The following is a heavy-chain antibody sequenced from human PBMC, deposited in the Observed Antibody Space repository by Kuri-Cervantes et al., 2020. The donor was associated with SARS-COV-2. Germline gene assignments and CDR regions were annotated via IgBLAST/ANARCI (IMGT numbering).Heavy chain of an antibody. Sequence: KVSCKGSGYSFTSYWIGWVRQMPGKGLEWMGIIYPGDSDTRYSPSFQGHVTISADKSISTAYLQWSSLKASDTAMYYCARKPSGSGYNYGMDVWGQGTTVTVSS. CDR1: GYSFTSYW. CDR3: ARKPSGSGYNYGMDV. D-gene: IGHD3-10*01. V-gene: IGHV5-51*01. CDR2: IYPGDSDT. J-gene: IGHJ6*02.